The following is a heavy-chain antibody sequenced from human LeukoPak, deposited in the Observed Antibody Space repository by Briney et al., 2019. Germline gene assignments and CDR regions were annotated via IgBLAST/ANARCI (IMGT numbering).Heavy chain of an antibody. J-gene: IGHJ6*03. Sequence: GASVKVSCKASGYTFTSYDINWVRQATGQGLEWMGWMNPNSGNTGYAQKFQGRVTITRNTSISTAYMELSSLRSEDTAVYYCARGGGSGYDPTYYYYYMDVWGKGTTVTVSS. CDR2: MNPNSGNT. CDR3: ARGGGSGYDPTYYYYYMDV. V-gene: IGHV1-8*03. CDR1: GYTFTSYD. D-gene: IGHD5-12*01.